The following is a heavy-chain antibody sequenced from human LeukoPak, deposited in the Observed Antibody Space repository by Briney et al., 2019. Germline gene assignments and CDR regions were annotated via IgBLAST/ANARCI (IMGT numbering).Heavy chain of an antibody. Sequence: GGSLRLSCAASGFTFDDYAMLWVRQAPGKGLEWVSGISWNSGSIGYADSVKGRFTISRDNAKNSLYLQMNSLRAEDTALYYCAKDQNSYGSGVNYWGQGTLVTVSS. V-gene: IGHV3-9*01. D-gene: IGHD3-10*01. J-gene: IGHJ4*02. CDR1: GFTFDDYA. CDR3: AKDQNSYGSGVNY. CDR2: ISWNSGSI.